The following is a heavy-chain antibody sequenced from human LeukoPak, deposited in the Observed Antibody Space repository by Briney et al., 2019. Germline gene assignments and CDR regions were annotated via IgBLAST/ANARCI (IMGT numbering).Heavy chain of an antibody. CDR2: IGPGSTNI. CDR1: GFTFSNYN. V-gene: IGHV3-21*01. Sequence: KTGGSLRLSCAASGFTFSNYNMNWVRQVPGKGLEWVSSIGPGSTNIYYADSVKGRFSISRDNAKKSLYLQMNSLRAEDTAVFYCAREPGIAAAGTSSWGQGTLVTVSS. D-gene: IGHD6-13*01. CDR3: AREPGIAAAGTSS. J-gene: IGHJ5*02.